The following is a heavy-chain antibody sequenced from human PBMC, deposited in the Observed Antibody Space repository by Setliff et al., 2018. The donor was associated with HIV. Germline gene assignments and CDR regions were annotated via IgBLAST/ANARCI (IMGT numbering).Heavy chain of an antibody. Sequence: LSLTCTVSGDSISSYYWSWIRQPPGKGLEWIGYVYYSGSTNYSPSLKSRVAISVDTSKNQFSLRLTSVTAADTAVYYCARVLTYFSDTSGRNWYFDLWGRGALVTVSS. CDR2: VYYSGST. V-gene: IGHV4-59*01. CDR3: ARVLTYFSDTSGRNWYFDL. D-gene: IGHD3-22*01. CDR1: GDSISSYY. J-gene: IGHJ2*01.